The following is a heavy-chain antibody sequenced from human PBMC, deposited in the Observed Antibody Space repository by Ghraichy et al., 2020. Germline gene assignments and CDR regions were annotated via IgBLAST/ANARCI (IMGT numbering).Heavy chain of an antibody. V-gene: IGHV3-23*01. J-gene: IGHJ6*02. CDR1: GFTFSKYA. D-gene: IGHD1-7*01. CDR2: ISGSGDNT. Sequence: SCAASGFTFSKYAMSWVRRAPGKGLEWVSAISGSGDNTYYADSVKGRFTLSRDNSENMLYLQMNSLRAEDTAAYYCAKVIEPGTTTISYFYSGLDVWRQATTVTVSS. CDR3: AKVIEPGTTTISYFYSGLDV.